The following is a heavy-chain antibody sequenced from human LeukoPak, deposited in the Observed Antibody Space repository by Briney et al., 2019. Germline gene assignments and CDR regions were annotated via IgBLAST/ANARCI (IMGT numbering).Heavy chain of an antibody. D-gene: IGHD6-13*01. CDR2: INTNTGVP. CDR1: GYTFSNYA. V-gene: IGHV7-4-1*02. J-gene: IGHJ4*02. CDR3: ARRAEAGMVDY. Sequence: GASVKVSCKASGYTFSNYAMNWVRRAPGQGLEWMGWINTNTGVPTFAQGFTGRFVFSLDTSVSAAYLQISSLKAEDTAVYFCARRAEAGMVDYWGQGTLVTVSS.